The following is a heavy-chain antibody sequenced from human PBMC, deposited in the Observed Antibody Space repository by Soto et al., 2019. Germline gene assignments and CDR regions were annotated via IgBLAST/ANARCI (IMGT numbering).Heavy chain of an antibody. Sequence: SVKVSCKASGFTFSSSAVQWVRQARGQRLEWIGKIVVGSGNTNYAQKFEERVTITRDMSTSTAYMELSSLRSEDTAFYYCAAFDPGPMGFDPWGQGTLVTVSS. V-gene: IGHV1-58*01. CDR1: GFTFSSSA. CDR2: IVVGSGNT. J-gene: IGHJ5*02. CDR3: AAFDPGPMGFDP. D-gene: IGHD3-9*01.